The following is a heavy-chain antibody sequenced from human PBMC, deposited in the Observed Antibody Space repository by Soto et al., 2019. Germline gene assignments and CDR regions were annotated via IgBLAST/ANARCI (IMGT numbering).Heavy chain of an antibody. D-gene: IGHD3-10*01. CDR1: GFTFSSYS. J-gene: IGHJ3*02. CDR2: ISSSSSTI. V-gene: IGHV3-48*02. Sequence: GGSLRLSCAASGFTFSSYSMNWVRQAPGKGLEWVSYISSSSSTIYYADSVEGRFTISRDNAKNSLYLQMNSLRDEDTAVYYCARDGPLDYYGSGSYYDAFDIWGQGTMVTVSS. CDR3: ARDGPLDYYGSGSYYDAFDI.